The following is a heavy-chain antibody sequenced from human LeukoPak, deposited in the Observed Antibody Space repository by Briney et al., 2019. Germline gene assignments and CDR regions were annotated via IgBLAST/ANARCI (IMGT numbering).Heavy chain of an antibody. D-gene: IGHD4-17*01. CDR1: GYSFTSYW. V-gene: IGHV3-30*19. CDR3: ARAPDYGDHNYYGMDV. CDR2: ISYDGSNK. Sequence: GESLKISCKGSGYSFTSYWISWVRQAPGKGLEWVAVISYDGSNKYYADSVKGRFTISRDNSKNTLYLQMNSLRAEDTAVYYCARAPDYGDHNYYGMDVWGQGTTVTVSS. J-gene: IGHJ6*02.